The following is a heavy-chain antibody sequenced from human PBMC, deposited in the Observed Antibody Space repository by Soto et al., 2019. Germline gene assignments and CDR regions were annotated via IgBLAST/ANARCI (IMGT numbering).Heavy chain of an antibody. CDR1: GDSVSSNSAA. V-gene: IGHV6-1*01. Sequence: SQTLSLTCXISGDSVSSNSAAWNWIRQSPSRGLEWLGRTYYRSKWYNDYAVSVKSRITINPDTSKNQFSLQLNSVTPEDTAVYYCARASYSSGWYGGYYFDYWGQGTLVTVSS. CDR3: ARASYSSGWYGGYYFDY. D-gene: IGHD6-19*01. J-gene: IGHJ4*02. CDR2: TYYRSKWYN.